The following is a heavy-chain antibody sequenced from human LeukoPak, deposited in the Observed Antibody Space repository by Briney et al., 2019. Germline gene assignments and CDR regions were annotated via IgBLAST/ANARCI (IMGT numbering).Heavy chain of an antibody. CDR3: AKVDYDILTGYVDY. Sequence: GSLRLSCAASGFTFSSYAMSWVRQAPGKGLEWVSAISGSGGSTYYADSVKGRFTISRDNSKNTLYLQMNSLRAEDTAVYYCAKVDYDILTGYVDYWGQGTLVTVSS. D-gene: IGHD3-9*01. CDR2: ISGSGGST. V-gene: IGHV3-23*01. CDR1: GFTFSSYA. J-gene: IGHJ4*02.